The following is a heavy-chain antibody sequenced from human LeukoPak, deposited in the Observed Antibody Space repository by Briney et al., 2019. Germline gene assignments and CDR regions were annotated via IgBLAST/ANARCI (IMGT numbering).Heavy chain of an antibody. V-gene: IGHV1-18*01. J-gene: IGHJ3*02. CDR1: GYTFTSYG. CDR2: ISAYIGNT. D-gene: IGHD3-16*02. CDR3: ARVTGGTFGGVIVLGAFDI. Sequence: ASVKVSCKASGYTFTSYGISWVRQAPGQGLEWMGWISAYIGNTNYAQKLQGRVTMTTDTSTSTAYMELRSLRSDDTAVYYCARVTGGTFGGVIVLGAFDIWGQGTMVTVSS.